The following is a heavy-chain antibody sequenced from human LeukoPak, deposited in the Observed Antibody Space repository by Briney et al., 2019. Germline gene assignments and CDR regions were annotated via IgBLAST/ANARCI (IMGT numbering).Heavy chain of an antibody. D-gene: IGHD6-6*01. CDR1: GFTFDEYG. V-gene: IGHV3-20*04. CDR2: INWSGGTT. CDR3: ARALVPRAFDI. J-gene: IGHJ3*02. Sequence: PGESLRLSCAASGFTFDEYGMSWVRQAPGKGLEWVSGINWSGGTTVYAESVKGRFTVSRDNAKNSLYLQMNSLRAEDTAVYYCARALVPRAFDIWGQGTMVTVSS.